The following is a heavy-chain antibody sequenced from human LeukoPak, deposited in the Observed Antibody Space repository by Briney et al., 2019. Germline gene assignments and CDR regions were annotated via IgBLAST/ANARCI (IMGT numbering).Heavy chain of an antibody. D-gene: IGHD3-9*01. V-gene: IGHV4-34*01. J-gene: IGHJ4*02. CDR2: INHSGST. CDR1: GGSISGYY. Sequence: SETLSLTCTVSGGSISGYYWSWIRQPPGKGLEWIGEINHSGSTNYNPSLKSRVTISVDTSKNQFSLKLSSVTAADTAVYYCARGGILTGYYPNFDYWGQGTLVTVSS. CDR3: ARGGILTGYYPNFDY.